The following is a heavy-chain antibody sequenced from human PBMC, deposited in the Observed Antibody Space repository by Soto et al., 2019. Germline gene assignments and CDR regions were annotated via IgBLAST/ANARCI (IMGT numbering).Heavy chain of an antibody. CDR1: GLTFSSYD. J-gene: IGHJ3*02. Sequence: VGSLRLSCAASGLTFSSYDMHWVRQATGKGLEWVSAIGTAGDPYYPGSVKGRFTISRENAKNSLYLQMNSLRAGDTAVYYCARGNFCSGGSCYPGDAFDIWGQGTMVTVAS. V-gene: IGHV3-13*05. CDR2: IGTAGDP. D-gene: IGHD2-15*01. CDR3: ARGNFCSGGSCYPGDAFDI.